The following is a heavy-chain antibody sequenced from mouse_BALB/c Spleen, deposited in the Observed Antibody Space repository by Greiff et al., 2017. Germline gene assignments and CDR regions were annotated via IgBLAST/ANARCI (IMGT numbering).Heavy chain of an antibody. CDR2: INSNGGST. D-gene: IGHD2-4*01. V-gene: IGHV5-6-3*01. CDR1: GFTFSSYG. J-gene: IGHJ2*01. Sequence: EVHLVESGGGLVQPGGSLKLSCAASGFTFSSYGMSWVRQTPDKRLELVATINSNGGSTYYPDSVKGRFTISRDNAKNTLYLQMSSLKSEDTAMYYCARVPSMITTPFDYWGQGTTLTVSS. CDR3: ARVPSMITTPFDY.